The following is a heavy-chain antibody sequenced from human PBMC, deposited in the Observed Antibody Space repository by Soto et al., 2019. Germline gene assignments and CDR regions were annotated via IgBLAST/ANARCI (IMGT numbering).Heavy chain of an antibody. D-gene: IGHD2-21*02. J-gene: IGHJ4*02. V-gene: IGHV3-11*01. Sequence: GGSLRLSCAASGFTFSDHYMAWIRQAPGKGLEIVAHMSGSGSSEDYGDSVKGRFSIFRENSKNLLFLQMFFLRAEDTAVYYCARVAYCGGDCVFYFDYWGQGTLVTVSS. CDR3: ARVAYCGGDCVFYFDY. CDR2: MSGSGSSE. CDR1: GFTFSDHY.